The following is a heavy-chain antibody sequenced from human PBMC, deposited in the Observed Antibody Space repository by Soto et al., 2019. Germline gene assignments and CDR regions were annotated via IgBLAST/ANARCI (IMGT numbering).Heavy chain of an antibody. V-gene: IGHV3-23*01. Sequence: EVQLLESGGHLVQPGGSLRLSCAASGFTFNNYGVNWVRQAPGKGLEWVSNIDGPGGRILYADSVKGRFTISRDNSKNTLYLQMNSLRAEDTAVYYCAKDRADSWTIDVWGKGTTVVVSS. CDR2: IDGPGGRI. J-gene: IGHJ6*04. CDR3: AKDRADSWTIDV. D-gene: IGHD3-10*01. CDR1: GFTFNNYG.